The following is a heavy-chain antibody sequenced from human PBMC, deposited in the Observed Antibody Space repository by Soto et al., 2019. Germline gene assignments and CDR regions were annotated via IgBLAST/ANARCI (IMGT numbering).Heavy chain of an antibody. J-gene: IGHJ4*02. CDR3: AREPGSSGGDY. V-gene: IGHV3-53*01. CDR2: IYSGGTT. CDR1: GFSVSSNY. Sequence: EVQLVESGGGLIQPGGSLRLSCAASGFSVSSNYMSWVRQAPGKGLEWVSVIYSGGTTYYADSVKGRFTISRDNSENTLYLQMSSLRAEDTAVYYCAREPGSSGGDYWGQGTLVTVSS. D-gene: IGHD6-6*01.